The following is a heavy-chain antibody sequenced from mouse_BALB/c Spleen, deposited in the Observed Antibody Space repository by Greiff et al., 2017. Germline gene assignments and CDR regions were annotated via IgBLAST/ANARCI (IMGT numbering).Heavy chain of an antibody. Sequence: EVHLVESGAELVKPGASVKLSCTASGFNIKDTYMHWVKQRPEQGLEWIGRIDPANGNTKYDPKFQGKATITADTSSNTAYLQLSSLTSEDTAVYYCARIYYYGSSYVDYAMDYWGQGTSVTVSS. CDR1: GFNIKDTY. CDR3: ARIYYYGSSYVDYAMDY. CDR2: IDPANGNT. D-gene: IGHD1-1*01. V-gene: IGHV14-3*02. J-gene: IGHJ4*01.